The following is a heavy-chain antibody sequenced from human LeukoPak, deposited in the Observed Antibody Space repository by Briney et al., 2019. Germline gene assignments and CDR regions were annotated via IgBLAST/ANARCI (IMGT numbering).Heavy chain of an antibody. CDR1: GYSFTSYW. CDR2: IYPGDSDT. V-gene: IGHV5-51*01. D-gene: IGHD3-3*01. CDR3: ARPREVITPSPAFDI. Sequence: GESLKISCKGSGYSFTSYWIGWVRQMPGKGLEWMGIIYPGDSDTRYSPSFQGQVTISADKSISTAYLQWSSLKASDTAMYYCARPREVITPSPAFDIWGQGTMVTVSS. J-gene: IGHJ3*02.